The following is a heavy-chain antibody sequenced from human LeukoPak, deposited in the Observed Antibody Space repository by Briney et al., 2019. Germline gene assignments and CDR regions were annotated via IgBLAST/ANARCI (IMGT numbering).Heavy chain of an antibody. CDR1: GGSISSGDYY. D-gene: IGHD4-17*01. CDR3: ARGDYGDQGYTN. V-gene: IGHV4-30-4*08. Sequence: SETLSLTXTVSGGSISSGDYYWSWIRQPPGKGLEWIGYIYYSGSTYYNPSLKSRVTISVDTSKNQFSLKLSSVTAADTAVYYCARGDYGDQGYTNRGQGTLVTVSS. J-gene: IGHJ4*02. CDR2: IYYSGST.